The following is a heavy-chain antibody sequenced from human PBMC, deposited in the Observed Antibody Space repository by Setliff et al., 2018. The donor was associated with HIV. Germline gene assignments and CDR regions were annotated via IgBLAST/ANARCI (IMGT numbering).Heavy chain of an antibody. D-gene: IGHD3-9*01. CDR1: GFTFSNFA. CDR3: ARDSRADILTGYYRGCFDP. Sequence: PGGSLRLSCAASGFTFSNFAMSWVRLTPGKGLEWVSGITDSGSTTYYDDSVKGRFTISRDNSKNTLYLQMNSLRAEDTAVYYCARDSRADILTGYYRGCFDPWGQGTLVTVSS. V-gene: IGHV3-23*01. CDR2: ITDSGSTT. J-gene: IGHJ5*02.